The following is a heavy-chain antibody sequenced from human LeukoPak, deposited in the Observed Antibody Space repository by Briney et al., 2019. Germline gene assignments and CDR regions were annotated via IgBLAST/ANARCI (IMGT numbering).Heavy chain of an antibody. CDR2: IQTDGNPK. Sequence: PGGSLRLSCAASGFTFSNYGIHWVRQAPGKGLEWVTFIQTDGNPKYYADSVRGRFTISRDNSKNTVSLQMNSLRAEDTAVYHCAKDPGYDYGDFDIWGQGTMVTVSS. D-gene: IGHD4-17*01. CDR3: AKDPGYDYGDFDI. V-gene: IGHV3-30*02. J-gene: IGHJ3*02. CDR1: GFTFSNYG.